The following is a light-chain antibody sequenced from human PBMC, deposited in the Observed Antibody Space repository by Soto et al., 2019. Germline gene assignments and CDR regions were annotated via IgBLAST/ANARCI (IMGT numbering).Light chain of an antibody. V-gene: IGKV1-27*01. J-gene: IGKJ4*01. CDR1: QGVSNY. CDR3: QKQFT. CDR2: DAS. Sequence: DIEMTQSPSTLSASLGDRVTITCRASQGVSNYLAWYQQKPGKVPKLLIYDASTLQSGVPSRFSGSGSGTDITLTISSLQPEDVATYYCQKQFTFGGGTKVEIK.